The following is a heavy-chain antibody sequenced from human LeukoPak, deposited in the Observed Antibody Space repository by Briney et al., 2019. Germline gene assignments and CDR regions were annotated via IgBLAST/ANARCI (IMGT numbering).Heavy chain of an antibody. CDR1: GYTFTSYG. V-gene: IGHV1-18*01. CDR2: ISAYNGNT. CDR3: ARDEGGGDIVVVVAATPKGWFDP. D-gene: IGHD2-15*01. J-gene: IGHJ5*02. Sequence: GASVKVSCKASGYTFTSYGISWVRQAPGQGLEWMGWISAYNGNTNYAQKLQGRVTMTTDTSTSTAYMELRSLRSEDTAVYYCARDEGGGDIVVVVAATPKGWFDPWGQGTLVTVSS.